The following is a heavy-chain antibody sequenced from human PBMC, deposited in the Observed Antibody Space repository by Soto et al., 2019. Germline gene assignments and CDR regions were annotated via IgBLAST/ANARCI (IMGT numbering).Heavy chain of an antibody. D-gene: IGHD6-19*01. CDR1: GFIFSSYG. V-gene: IGHV3-30*18. J-gene: IGHJ6*02. CDR2: ISYDGSNK. Sequence: QVQLVESGGGVVQPGRSLRLSCAASGFIFSSYGMHWVRQAPGKGLEWVAVISYDGSNKYYADSVKGRFTISRDNSKNTLYLQMNSLRAEDTAVYYCAKKGSSGWPYYYYGMDVWGQGTTVTVSS. CDR3: AKKGSSGWPYYYYGMDV.